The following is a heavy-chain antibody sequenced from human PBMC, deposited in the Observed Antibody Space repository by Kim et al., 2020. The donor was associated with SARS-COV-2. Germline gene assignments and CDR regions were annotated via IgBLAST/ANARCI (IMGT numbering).Heavy chain of an antibody. CDR3: AREKLEYRTSSHYYYDYALNV. V-gene: IGHV3-11*06. J-gene: IGHJ6*02. D-gene: IGHD6-6*01. CDR1: EFTFSDYY. CDR2: ISNSNSYT. Sequence: GGSLRLSCVASEFTFSDYYMNWIRQAPGKGLEWVSYISNSNSYTEYADSVKGRFTISRDNAKKSLYLQMNSLRAEDTAMYYCAREKLEYRTSSHYYYDYALNVWGQVTTVTVSS.